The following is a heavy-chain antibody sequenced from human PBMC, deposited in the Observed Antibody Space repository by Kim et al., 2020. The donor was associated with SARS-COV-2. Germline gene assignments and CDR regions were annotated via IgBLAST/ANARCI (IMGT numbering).Heavy chain of an antibody. D-gene: IGHD6-13*01. Sequence: SETLSLTCAVYGGSFSGYYWSWIRQPPGKGLEWIGEINHSGSTNYNPSLKSRVTISVDTSKNQFSLKLSSVTAADTAVYYCARGSDSSSWYGYYYYGMDVWGQGTTVTVSS. J-gene: IGHJ6*02. V-gene: IGHV4-34*01. CDR2: INHSGST. CDR3: ARGSDSSSWYGYYYYGMDV. CDR1: GGSFSGYY.